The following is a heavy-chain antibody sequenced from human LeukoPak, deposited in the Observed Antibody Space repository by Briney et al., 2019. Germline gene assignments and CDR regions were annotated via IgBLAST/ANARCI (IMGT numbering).Heavy chain of an antibody. CDR1: GGTFSSYA. V-gene: IGHV1-69*13. CDR2: IIPIFGTA. D-gene: IGHD4-17*01. Sequence: SVQASCQASGGTFSSYAISWVRQAPGQGLEWMGGIIPIFGTANYAQKFQGRVTITADESTSTAYMELSSLRSEDTAVYYCARGYGPTAGSYYFDYWGQGTLVTVSS. J-gene: IGHJ4*02. CDR3: ARGYGPTAGSYYFDY.